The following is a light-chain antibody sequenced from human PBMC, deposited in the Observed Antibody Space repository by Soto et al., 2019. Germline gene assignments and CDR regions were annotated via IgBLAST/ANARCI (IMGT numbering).Light chain of an antibody. CDR1: QNVDSN. CDR3: RQYHHLPPIT. CDR2: RAS. J-gene: IGKJ5*01. Sequence: EIVLTQSPATLSVSPGDRATLSCRASQNVDSNLVWYQQKPGQAPRLLTFRASTRATGTPARFSGSGSGTKVTLTIISLQSEDYALYYCRQYHHLPPITFGQGTRLEIK. V-gene: IGKV3-15*01.